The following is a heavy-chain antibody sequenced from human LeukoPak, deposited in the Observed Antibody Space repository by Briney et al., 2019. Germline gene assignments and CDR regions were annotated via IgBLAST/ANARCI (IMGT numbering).Heavy chain of an antibody. CDR2: ISAYNGNT. D-gene: IGHD3-10*01. J-gene: IGHJ4*02. CDR1: GYTFTSYG. CDR3: ARGEILLWFGQHEAYFDY. V-gene: IGHV1-18*01. Sequence: ASVKVSCKASGYTFTSYGISWVRQAPGQGLEWMGWISAYNGNTNYAQKLQGRVTMTTDTSTSTAYMELRSLRSDDTAVYYCARGEILLWFGQHEAYFDYWGQGTLVTVSS.